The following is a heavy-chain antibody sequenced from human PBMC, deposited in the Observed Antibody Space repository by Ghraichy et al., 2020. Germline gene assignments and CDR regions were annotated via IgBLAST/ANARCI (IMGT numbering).Heavy chain of an antibody. CDR1: GFTFSTYW. D-gene: IGHD1-14*01. J-gene: IGHJ1*01. Sequence: LSLTCAASGFTFSTYWMSWVRQAPGRGLEWVANIKQDGSEKYYVDSVKGRFTISKDNAKNSVYLQMNSLRAEDTAVYYCATGSLQDWGQGTLVTVS. CDR2: IKQDGSEK. V-gene: IGHV3-7*01. CDR3: ATGSLQD.